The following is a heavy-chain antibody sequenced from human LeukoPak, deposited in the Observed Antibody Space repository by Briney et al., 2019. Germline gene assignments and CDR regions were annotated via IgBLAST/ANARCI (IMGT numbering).Heavy chain of an antibody. Sequence: GGSLRVSCAASGFTFSSSAMSWVRQAPGKGLEWVSAISGSGGSTYYADSVKGRFTISRDNSKNTLYLQMNSLRAEDTAVYYCATYGSGSYFNFDYWGQGTLVTVSS. V-gene: IGHV3-23*01. CDR1: GFTFSSSA. CDR3: ATYGSGSYFNFDY. D-gene: IGHD3-10*01. J-gene: IGHJ4*02. CDR2: ISGSGGST.